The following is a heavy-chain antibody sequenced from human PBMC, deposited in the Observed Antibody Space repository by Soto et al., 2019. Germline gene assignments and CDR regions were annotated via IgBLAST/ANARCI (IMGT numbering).Heavy chain of an antibody. CDR3: ARVAGEPNWFDP. J-gene: IGHJ5*02. V-gene: IGHV1-58*01. CDR2: IIVVSGNT. CDR1: GFTFTSSA. Sequence: SVKVSCKASGFTFTSSAVQWVRQARGQRLEWIGRIIVVSGNTNYAQKFQGRVTITADKSTSTAYMELSSLRSEDTAVYYCARVAGEPNWFDPWGQGTLVTVSS. D-gene: IGHD2-15*01.